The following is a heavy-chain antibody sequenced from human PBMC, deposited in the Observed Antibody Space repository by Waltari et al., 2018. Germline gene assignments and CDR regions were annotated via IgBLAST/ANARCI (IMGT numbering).Heavy chain of an antibody. CDR1: GYSISSGYY. D-gene: IGHD4-17*01. CDR3: ARQNGDYENPLDAFDI. Sequence: QVQLQESGPGLVKPSETLSLTCAVSGYSISSGYYWGWIRQPPGKGLEWIGSIYHGGSTYYTPSLKSRFTISVYTSKNQFSLKLSAVTAADTAVYYCARQNGDYENPLDAFDIWGQGTMVTVSS. V-gene: IGHV4-38-2*01. J-gene: IGHJ3*02. CDR2: IYHGGST.